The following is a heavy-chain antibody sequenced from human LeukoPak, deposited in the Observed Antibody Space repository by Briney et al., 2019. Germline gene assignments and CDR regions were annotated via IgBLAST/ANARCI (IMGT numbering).Heavy chain of an antibody. J-gene: IGHJ3*02. D-gene: IGHD2/OR15-2a*01. CDR2: VWYDGGNK. CDR3: ARGKNFRADAFDI. CDR1: GFTFSSSS. V-gene: IGHV3-33*01. Sequence: PGRSLRLSCAASGFTFSSSSMHWVRQAPGKGLEWVAIVWYDGGNKNYVDSVKGRFTISRDNPKNTLYLQMNSLRAEDTAVYYCARGKNFRADAFDIWGQGTMITVSS.